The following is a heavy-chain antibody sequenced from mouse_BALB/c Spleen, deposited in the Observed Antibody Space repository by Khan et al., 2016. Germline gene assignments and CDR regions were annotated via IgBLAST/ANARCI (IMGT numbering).Heavy chain of an antibody. J-gene: IGHJ2*01. CDR2: ISYSGST. Sequence: SGYWNWIRKFPGNKLEYMGYISYSGSTSYNPSLNSRISITRDTSKNQYYLQLNSVTTEDRARYYCATYDGYDCDYRGQGTPLTVSS. D-gene: IGHD2-3*01. CDR1: SGY. V-gene: IGHV3-8*02. CDR3: ATYDGYDCDY.